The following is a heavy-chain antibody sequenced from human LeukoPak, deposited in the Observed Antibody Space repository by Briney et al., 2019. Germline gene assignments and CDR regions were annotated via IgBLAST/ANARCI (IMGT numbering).Heavy chain of an antibody. CDR3: AKEEAHDYGEVFDY. V-gene: IGHV3-23*01. D-gene: IGHD4-17*01. CDR1: GFTFSSYA. J-gene: IGHJ4*02. Sequence: GGSLRLSCAASGFTFSSYAMSWVRQAPGKGLXXXXXISGSGGSTYYADSVKGRFTISRDNSKNTLYLQMNSLRAEDTAVYYCAKEEAHDYGEVFDYWGQGTLVTVSS. CDR2: ISGSGGST.